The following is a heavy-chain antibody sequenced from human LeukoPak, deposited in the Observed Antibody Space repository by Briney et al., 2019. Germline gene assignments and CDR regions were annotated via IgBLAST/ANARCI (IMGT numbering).Heavy chain of an antibody. CDR3: AREGEVRLGEVRAFDI. J-gene: IGHJ3*02. CDR1: GYTFTRDV. V-gene: IGHV1-18*01. D-gene: IGHD3-10*01. Sequence: ASVKVSCKASGYTFTRDVISWVRQAPGQGLEWMGWITAYNGNTDYAQNFQGRVTVTTDTSTSTAYMGLRNLRSDDTAVYYCAREGEVRLGEVRAFDICVEGTMVTVSS. CDR2: ITAYNGNT.